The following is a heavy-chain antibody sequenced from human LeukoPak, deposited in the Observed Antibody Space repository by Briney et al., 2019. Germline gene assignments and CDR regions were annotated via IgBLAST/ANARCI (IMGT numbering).Heavy chain of an antibody. CDR2: ISWEGSTT. CDR1: GFAFDDHT. J-gene: IGHJ4*02. CDR3: AKARSSSWSYLES. Sequence: GGSLRLSCATSGFAFDDHTMHWVRQLPGKGLEWLCLISWEGSTTYYADSVKDRFTISRDTTKNSLYLQMNSLRTGDTALYYCAKARSSSWSYLESWGQGTLVTVSS. D-gene: IGHD6-13*01. V-gene: IGHV3-43*01.